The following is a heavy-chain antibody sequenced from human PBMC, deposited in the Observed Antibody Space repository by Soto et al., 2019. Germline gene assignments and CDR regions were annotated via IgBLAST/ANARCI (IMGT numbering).Heavy chain of an antibody. Sequence: QVQLVESGGGVVQPGGSLRLSCAASGFTFSSYGMYWVRQAPGKGLEWVAIMSYDGSTKYFADSVKGRFTISRDNSQNTLFLQMNSLRAEDTAVYYCARHIGDYGREFDKWGQGTLVTVSS. CDR3: ARHIGDYGREFDK. CDR1: GFTFSSYG. CDR2: MSYDGSTK. V-gene: IGHV3-30-3*01. D-gene: IGHD4-17*01. J-gene: IGHJ4*02.